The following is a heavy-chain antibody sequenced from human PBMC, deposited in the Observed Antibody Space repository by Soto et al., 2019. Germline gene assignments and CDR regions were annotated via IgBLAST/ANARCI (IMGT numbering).Heavy chain of an antibody. CDR2: LIPVFGAP. Sequence: QVQLVQSGAEVKKPGSSVTVSCKTSGGTFSKDAINWVRQAPGHGLEWMGLLIPVFGAPIYAQKFQGRIRITADESTSTDFMDLSSRRSEDTAVYYCTRVLGYTFEPGKTRYYAMDGWGQGTTVSVSS. CDR3: TRVLGYTFEPGKTRYYAMDG. J-gene: IGHJ6*02. CDR1: GGTFSKDA. D-gene: IGHD5-18*01. V-gene: IGHV1-69*01.